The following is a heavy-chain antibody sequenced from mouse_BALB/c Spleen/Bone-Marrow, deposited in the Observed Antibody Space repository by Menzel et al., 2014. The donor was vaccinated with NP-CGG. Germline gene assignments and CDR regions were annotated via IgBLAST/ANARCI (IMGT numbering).Heavy chain of an antibody. J-gene: IGHJ2*01. Sequence: EVQLVESGGDLVQPGGSRKLSCAASGFTFSSFGMHWVRQAPEKGLEWVAYISSGSSTIYYEDTVKGRFTISRDNPKNTLFLQMTSLRSEDTAMYYCAREDGGGVYYFDYWGQGTTLTVSS. D-gene: IGHD1-2*01. CDR1: GFTFSSFG. CDR2: ISSGSSTI. CDR3: AREDGGGVYYFDY. V-gene: IGHV5-17*02.